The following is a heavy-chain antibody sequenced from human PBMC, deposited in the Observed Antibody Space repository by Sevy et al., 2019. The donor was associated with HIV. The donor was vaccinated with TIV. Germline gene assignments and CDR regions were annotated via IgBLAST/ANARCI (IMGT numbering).Heavy chain of an antibody. CDR3: ARGRHMVRGGDNWFDP. J-gene: IGHJ5*02. V-gene: IGHV1-8*01. Sequence: ASVKVSCKASGYTFTSYDINWVRQATGQGLEWMGWMNPNSGNTGYAQKFQGRVTMTRNTSISTAYMELSSLGSEDTAVYYCARGRHMVRGGDNWFDPWGQGTLVTVSS. CDR1: GYTFTSYD. D-gene: IGHD3-10*01. CDR2: MNPNSGNT.